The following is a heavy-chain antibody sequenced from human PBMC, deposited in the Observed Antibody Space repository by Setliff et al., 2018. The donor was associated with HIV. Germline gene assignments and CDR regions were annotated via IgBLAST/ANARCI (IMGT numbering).Heavy chain of an antibody. CDR2: IKQDGSEK. J-gene: IGHJ6*02. CDR1: GGSISSHY. V-gene: IGHV3-7*01. CDR3: ARDFNYYYYYGMDV. Sequence: ETLSLTCTVSGGSISSHYWSWIRQAPGKGLEWVGNIKQDGSEKYYVDSVKGRFTISRDNAKNSLYLQMNSLRAEDTAVYYCARDFNYYYYYGMDVWGQGTTVTVSS.